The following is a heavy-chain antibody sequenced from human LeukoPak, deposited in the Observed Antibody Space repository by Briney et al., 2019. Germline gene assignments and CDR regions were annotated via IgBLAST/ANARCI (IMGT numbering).Heavy chain of an antibody. V-gene: IGHV4-59*08. J-gene: IGHJ6*02. Sequence: SETLSLTCTVYGGSISSYYWSWIRQPPGKGLEWIGYIYYSGSTNYNPSLKSRVTISVDTSKNQFSLKLSSVTAADTAVYYCARQGYCSGGSCYAHYYGMDVWGQGTTVTVSS. CDR3: ARQGYCSGGSCYAHYYGMDV. CDR1: GGSISSYY. D-gene: IGHD2-15*01. CDR2: IYYSGST.